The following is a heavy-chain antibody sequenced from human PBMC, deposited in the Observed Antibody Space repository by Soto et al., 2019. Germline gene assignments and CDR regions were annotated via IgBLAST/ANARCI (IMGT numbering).Heavy chain of an antibody. CDR1: GGSISSSSYY. D-gene: IGHD6-6*01. CDR3: ARHVGSSSSSFYYGMDV. V-gene: IGHV4-39*01. J-gene: IGHJ6*02. Sequence: SETLSLTCTVSGGSISSSSYYCGWIRQPPGKGLEWIGSIYYSGSTYYNPSLKSRVTISVDTSKNQFSLKLSSVTAADTAVYYCARHVGSSSSSFYYGMDVWGQGTTVTVSS. CDR2: IYYSGST.